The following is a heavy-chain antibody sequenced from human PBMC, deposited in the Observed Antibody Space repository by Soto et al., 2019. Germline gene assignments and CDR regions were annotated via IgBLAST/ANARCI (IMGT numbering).Heavy chain of an antibody. CDR2: XSXXGXXX. J-gene: IGHJ4*02. Sequence: SLRLSWAAAWVTFGDHGGSRVRQVQGKGLEXVAXXSXXGXXXXXAXXGKGRFTISRDKSKNSLYLQTNSLRAEETAVYYCAKRFDGSGYYFDYWGQGTLVTASS. D-gene: IGHD3-10*01. CDR3: AKRFDGSGYYFDY. CDR1: WVTFGDHG. V-gene: IGHV3-23*01.